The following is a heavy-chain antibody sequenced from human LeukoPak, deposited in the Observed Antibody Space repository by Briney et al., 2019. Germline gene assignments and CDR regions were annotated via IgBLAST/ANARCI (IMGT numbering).Heavy chain of an antibody. Sequence: VASVKVSCKASGYSFTTSAVQWVRQARGQRLEWIGWIVVGSGNTNYAQKFQERVTITRDMSSSTAYLELSSLSSEDTAVYFCAADLPYSNYGPLDFWGQGTLVTVSS. V-gene: IGHV1-58*01. J-gene: IGHJ4*02. D-gene: IGHD4-11*01. CDR3: AADLPYSNYGPLDF. CDR2: IVVGSGNT. CDR1: GYSFTTSA.